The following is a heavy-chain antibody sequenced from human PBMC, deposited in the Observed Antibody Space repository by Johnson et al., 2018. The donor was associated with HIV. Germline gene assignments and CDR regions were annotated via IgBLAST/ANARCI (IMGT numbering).Heavy chain of an antibody. J-gene: IGHJ3*02. CDR2: IKHDGSEK. CDR3: AKSGPDAFDI. CDR1: TFTFSYAW. V-gene: IGHV3-7*03. Sequence: VQLVESGGGLVKPGGSLRLSCAASTFTFSYAWMSWVRQAPGKGLEWVANIKHDGSEKYSVDSVKGRFTISRDNAKNSLYLQMNSLRAEDTALYYCAKSGPDAFDIWGQGTMVTVSS. D-gene: IGHD6-25*01.